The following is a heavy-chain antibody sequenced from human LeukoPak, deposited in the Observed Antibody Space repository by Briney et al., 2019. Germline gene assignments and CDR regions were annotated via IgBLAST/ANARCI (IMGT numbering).Heavy chain of an antibody. CDR2: IKQDGSEK. J-gene: IGHJ6*03. CDR1: GIILSSYW. D-gene: IGHD5-24*01. V-gene: IGHV3-7*01. CDR3: ARGTWATLYYYYMDV. Sequence: GGSLRLSCAASGIILSSYWMSWVRQAPGKGLEWVANIKQDGSEKWYVDSVKGRFTISRDNAKNTLYLQMNSLRAEDTAVYYCARGTWATLYYYYMDVWGKGTTVTVSS.